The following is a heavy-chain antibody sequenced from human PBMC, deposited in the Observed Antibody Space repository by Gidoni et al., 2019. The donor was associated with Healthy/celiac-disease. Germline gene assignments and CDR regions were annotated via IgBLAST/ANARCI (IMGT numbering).Heavy chain of an antibody. V-gene: IGHV4-59*01. CDR2: IYYSRST. CDR1: GGSISSYY. CDR3: ARVGADSSGREYFQH. D-gene: IGHD6-19*01. J-gene: IGHJ1*01. Sequence: QVQLQESGPGLVKPSETLSLTCTVSGGSISSYYWSWIRQPPGKGLEWIGYIYYSRSTNYNPSLKSRVTISVDTSKNQFSLKLSSVTAADTAVYYCARVGADSSGREYFQHWGQGTLVTVSS.